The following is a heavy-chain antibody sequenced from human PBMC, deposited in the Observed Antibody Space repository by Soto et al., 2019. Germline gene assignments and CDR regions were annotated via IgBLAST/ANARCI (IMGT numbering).Heavy chain of an antibody. Sequence: GASVKVSCKACGYTFTSYGISWVRQAPGQGLEWMGIINPSGGSTSYAQKFQGRVTMTRDTSTSTVYMELSSLRSEDTAVYYCARGIWLHDAFDIWGQGTMVTVSS. J-gene: IGHJ3*02. CDR2: INPSGGST. V-gene: IGHV1-46*03. CDR3: ARGIWLHDAFDI. D-gene: IGHD5-12*01. CDR1: GYTFTSYG.